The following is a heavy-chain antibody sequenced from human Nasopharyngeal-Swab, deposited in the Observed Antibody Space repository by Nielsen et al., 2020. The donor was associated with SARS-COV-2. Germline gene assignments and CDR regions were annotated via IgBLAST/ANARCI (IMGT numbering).Heavy chain of an antibody. J-gene: IGHJ4*02. CDR3: ARVSSKRFTFDY. CDR2: IKHDGANK. Sequence: VRQAPGKGLEWVGLIKHDGANKQYADDVKGGISISRNNSNNTLYLEMNTLRPEDTAIYYCARVSSKRFTFDYWGQGALVTVSS. D-gene: IGHD3-16*01. V-gene: IGHV3-30-3*01.